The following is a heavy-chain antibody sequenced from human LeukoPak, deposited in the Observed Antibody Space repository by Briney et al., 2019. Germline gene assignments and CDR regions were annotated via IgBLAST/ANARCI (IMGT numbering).Heavy chain of an antibody. CDR3: ARDWGVVVPAAIPIDY. CDR1: GYTFTGYC. CDR2: INPNSGGT. Sequence: GASVKVSCKASGYTFTGYCMHWVRQAPGQGLEWMGWINPNSGGTNYAQKFQGRVTMTRDTSISTAYMELSRLRSDDTAVYYCARDWGVVVPAAIPIDYWGQGTLVTVSS. J-gene: IGHJ4*02. V-gene: IGHV1-2*02. D-gene: IGHD2-2*01.